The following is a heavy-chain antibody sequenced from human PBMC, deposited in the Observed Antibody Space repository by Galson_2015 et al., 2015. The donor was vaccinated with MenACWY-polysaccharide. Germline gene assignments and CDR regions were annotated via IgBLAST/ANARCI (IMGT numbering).Heavy chain of an antibody. Sequence: SVKVSCKASGYTFTSYYMHWVRQAPGQGLEWMGIINPSGGSTSYAQKFQGRVTMTRDTSTSTVYMELSSLRSEDTAVYYCASGPTAVAGLRDYGMDVWGQGTTVTVSS. CDR1: GYTFTSYY. J-gene: IGHJ6*02. V-gene: IGHV1-46*03. CDR3: ASGPTAVAGLRDYGMDV. CDR2: INPSGGST. D-gene: IGHD6-19*01.